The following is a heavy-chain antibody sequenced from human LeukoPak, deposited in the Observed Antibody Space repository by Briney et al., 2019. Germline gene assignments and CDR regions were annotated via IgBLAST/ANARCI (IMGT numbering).Heavy chain of an antibody. V-gene: IGHV3-72*01. J-gene: IGHJ4*02. D-gene: IGHD3-10*01. CDR3: ARSPLNYGLFDY. CDR1: GFTFSDHI. Sequence: GGSLRLSCATSGFTFSDHIMDWVRQAPGEGPEWVSRIRIKGDGYTTEYAASVKGRFTISRDDSKNSLSLQMQSLKTEDTAVYYCARSPLNYGLFDYWGQGTLVTVSS. CDR2: IRIKGDGYTT.